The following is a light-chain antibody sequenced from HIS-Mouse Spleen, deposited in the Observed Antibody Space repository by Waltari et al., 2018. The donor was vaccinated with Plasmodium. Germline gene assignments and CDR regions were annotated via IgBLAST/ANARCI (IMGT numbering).Light chain of an antibody. CDR2: EGS. CDR1: SSDFGGYNL. J-gene: IGLJ3*02. Sequence: QSALPQPASVSGSPGPSITIPCTGTSSDFGGYNLVPWYQQHPGKAPKPMIYEGSKRPSGVSNRFSGSKSGNTASLTISGLQAEDEADYYCCSYAGSSTWVFGGGTKLTVL. V-gene: IGLV2-23*01. CDR3: CSYAGSSTWV.